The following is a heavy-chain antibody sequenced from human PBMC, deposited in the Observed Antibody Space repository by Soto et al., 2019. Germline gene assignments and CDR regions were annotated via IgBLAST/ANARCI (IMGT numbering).Heavy chain of an antibody. CDR2: IDPSQSYF. CDR1: GYSLTTHS. Sequence: GVSVKISCAGSGYSLTTHSINWVLQSPCKGLEWMGRIDPSQSYFNYNPPFQGQVTISADKSISTAYLQWSSLKASDTAMYYCARRGGGYSYGYDYHYWGQGTLVTVSS. J-gene: IGHJ4*02. V-gene: IGHV5-10-1*04. D-gene: IGHD5-18*01. CDR3: ARRGGGYSYGYDYHY.